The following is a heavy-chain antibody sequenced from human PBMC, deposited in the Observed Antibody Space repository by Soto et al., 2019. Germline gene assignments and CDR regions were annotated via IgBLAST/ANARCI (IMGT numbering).Heavy chain of an antibody. Sequence: PGESLKISCKGPADDFVSYRIGWVRQVSGKGLEWIGHVRPGDSETRYGPSFHGHVSISADKSISTVYLQWTNLKASDTGVYYCERHVGEGGYCINGVCRMDLWGQGTTVTVSS. CDR3: ERHVGEGGYCINGVCRMDL. J-gene: IGHJ6*02. CDR1: ADDFVSYR. V-gene: IGHV5-51*01. D-gene: IGHD2-8*01. CDR2: VRPGDSET.